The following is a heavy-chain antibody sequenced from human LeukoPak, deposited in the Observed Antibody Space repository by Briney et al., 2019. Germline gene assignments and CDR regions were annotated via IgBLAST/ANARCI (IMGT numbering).Heavy chain of an antibody. CDR2: ISSNGGST. CDR1: GFTFSSYA. V-gene: IGHV3-64*01. J-gene: IGHJ5*02. D-gene: IGHD1-7*01. Sequence: GGSLRLSCAASGFTFSSYAMHWVRQAPGKGLEYVSAISSNGGSTYYANSVKGRVTISRDNSKNTLYLQMGSLRAEDMAVYYCARGELELRSWGQGTLVTVSS. CDR3: ARGELELRS.